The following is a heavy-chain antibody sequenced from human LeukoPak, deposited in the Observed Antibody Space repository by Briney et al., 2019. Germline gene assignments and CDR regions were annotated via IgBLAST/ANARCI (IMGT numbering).Heavy chain of an antibody. CDR3: ARRSTIFGGYYYMDV. Sequence: PGXSLRLSCAASGFTFSSFSMNWVRQAPGKGLQWVSYISSSSGTRYYADSVQGRFTISRDNAKLYLQMNSLRAEDTAVYYCARRSTIFGGYYYMDVWGKGTKVTVSS. J-gene: IGHJ6*03. D-gene: IGHD3-3*01. V-gene: IGHV3-48*01. CDR1: GFTFSSFS. CDR2: ISSSSGTR.